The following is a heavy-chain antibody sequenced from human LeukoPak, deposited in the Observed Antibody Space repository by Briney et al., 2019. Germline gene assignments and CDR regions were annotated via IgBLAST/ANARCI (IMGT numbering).Heavy chain of an antibody. J-gene: IGHJ3*02. CDR1: GYAFTSYD. CDR2: MNPNSGNT. CDR3: ARPQTRVYSSGWYGAFDI. D-gene: IGHD6-19*01. Sequence: ASVKVSCKASGYAFTSYDINWVRQATGQGLEWMGWMNPNSGNTGYAQKFQGRVTMTRNTSISTAYIELSSLRSEDTAVYYCARPQTRVYSSGWYGAFDIWGQGTMVTVSS. V-gene: IGHV1-8*01.